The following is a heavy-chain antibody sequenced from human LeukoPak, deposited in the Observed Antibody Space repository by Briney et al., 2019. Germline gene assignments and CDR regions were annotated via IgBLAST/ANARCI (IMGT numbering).Heavy chain of an antibody. V-gene: IGHV4-39*02. CDR1: GGSISSSSYY. CDR3: AREGYYDFWSGYYPEGHGMDV. J-gene: IGHJ6*02. Sequence: SETLSLTCTVSGGSISSSSYYWGWIRQPPGKGLEWIGSIYYSGSTYYNPSLKSRVTISVDTSKNQFSLKLSSVTAADTAVYYCAREGYYDFWSGYYPEGHGMDVWGQGTTVTVSS. D-gene: IGHD3-3*01. CDR2: IYYSGST.